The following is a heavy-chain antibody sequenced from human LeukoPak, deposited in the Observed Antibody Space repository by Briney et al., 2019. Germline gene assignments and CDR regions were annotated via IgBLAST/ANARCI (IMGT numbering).Heavy chain of an antibody. V-gene: IGHV3-30*02. Sequence: QAGGSLRLSCAASGFTFSGYGMHWVRQAPGKGLEWVAFIRYDGSIKYYADSVKGRFTISRDSSKNTLYLQMSSLRTEDTAVYYCAREGGTLSTSPTLDYWGQGTLVTVSS. CDR1: GFTFSGYG. CDR2: IRYDGSIK. CDR3: AREGGTLSTSPTLDY. J-gene: IGHJ4*02. D-gene: IGHD1-1*01.